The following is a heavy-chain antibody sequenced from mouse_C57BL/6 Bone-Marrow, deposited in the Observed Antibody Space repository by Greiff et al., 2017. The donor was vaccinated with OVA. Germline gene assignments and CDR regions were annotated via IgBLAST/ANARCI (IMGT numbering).Heavy chain of an antibody. Sequence: QVQLQQPGAELVKPGASVKLSCKVSGYTFTDHTIHWMKQRPEQGLEWIGYIYPRDGSTKYNEKFKGKATLTADKSSSTAYMQLNSLTSEDSAVYFCASYGNHYAMDYWGQGTSVTVSS. J-gene: IGHJ4*01. D-gene: IGHD2-1*01. CDR1: GYTFTDHT. CDR3: ASYGNHYAMDY. V-gene: IGHV1-78*01. CDR2: IYPRDGST.